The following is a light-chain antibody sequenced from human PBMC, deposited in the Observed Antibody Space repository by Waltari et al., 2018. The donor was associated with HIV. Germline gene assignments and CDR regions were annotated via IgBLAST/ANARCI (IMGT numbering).Light chain of an antibody. V-gene: IGKV3-11*01. Sequence: EIVLTQSPATLSLSPGERATLSCRASQSVSSYLAWYQQKPGQAPRLLIYYASNRATGIPARFSGSGSGTDFTLTISSLEPEDFAVYYRQQRSNWPLFGPGTKVDIK. CDR1: QSVSSY. CDR3: QQRSNWPL. J-gene: IGKJ3*01. CDR2: YAS.